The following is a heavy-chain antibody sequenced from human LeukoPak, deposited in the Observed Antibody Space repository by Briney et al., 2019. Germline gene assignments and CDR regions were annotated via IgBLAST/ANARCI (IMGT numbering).Heavy chain of an antibody. Sequence: PGGSLRLSCAASGFTVSSNYMSWVRQAPGKGLEWVSVIYSGGSTYYADSVKGRFTISRHNSKNTLYLQMNSLRAEDTAVYYCARVASLYCSSLFGFCLPPGATTYYYGMDVWGQGTTVTVSS. J-gene: IGHJ6*02. D-gene: IGHD2-2*01. CDR1: GFTVSSNY. CDR3: ARVASLYCSSLFGFCLPPGATTYYYGMDV. V-gene: IGHV3-53*04. CDR2: IYSGGST.